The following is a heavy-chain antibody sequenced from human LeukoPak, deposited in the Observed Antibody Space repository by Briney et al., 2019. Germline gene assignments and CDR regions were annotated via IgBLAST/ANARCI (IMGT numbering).Heavy chain of an antibody. CDR3: ARHVAAGPGADAFDI. CDR2: IYYSGRT. J-gene: IGHJ3*02. D-gene: IGHD6-13*01. CDR1: GGSISNNSYY. V-gene: IGHV4-39*01. Sequence: SETLSLTCSVSGGSISNNSYYWGWIRQPPGEGLEWIGSIYYSGRTYYNPSLKSRVTISVDTSKNHFSLKLSSMIAADTAFYYCARHVAAGPGADAFDIWGQGTIVTVSS.